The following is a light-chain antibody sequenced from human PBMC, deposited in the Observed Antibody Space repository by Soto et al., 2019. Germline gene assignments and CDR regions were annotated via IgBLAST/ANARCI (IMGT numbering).Light chain of an antibody. CDR3: QQYYSRPYT. CDR1: QSVSGN. V-gene: IGKV3-15*01. Sequence: EIVMTQSPATLSVSPGERATLSCRASQSVSGNLAWYQQKPGQAPRLLIFGASTRATGIPARFSGSGSGTEFTLTISSLQSEDFAVYYCQQYYSRPYTFGQGTKLQIK. J-gene: IGKJ2*01. CDR2: GAS.